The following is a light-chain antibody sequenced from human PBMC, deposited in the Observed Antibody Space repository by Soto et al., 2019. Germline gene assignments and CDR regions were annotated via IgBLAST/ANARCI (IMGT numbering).Light chain of an antibody. J-gene: IGKJ3*01. Sequence: EIVMTQSPATLSVSPGERATLSCRASQSVSSNLAWYQQKPGQAPRLLIYGASTRATGIPARFSGSGSGTDFTLTIRSLQPEDVATYYCQNYHSAPFTFGPGTTVDI. V-gene: IGKV3-15*01. CDR3: QNYHSAPFT. CDR1: QSVSSN. CDR2: GAS.